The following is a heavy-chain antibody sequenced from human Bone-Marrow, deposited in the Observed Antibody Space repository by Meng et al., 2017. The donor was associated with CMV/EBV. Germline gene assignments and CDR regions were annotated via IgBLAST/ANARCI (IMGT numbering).Heavy chain of an antibody. J-gene: IGHJ4*02. V-gene: IGHV3-30-3*01. Sequence: GESLKISCAASGFTFSSYEMNWVRQAPGKGLEWVAVISYDGGNKYYTDSVKGRFTISRDNSKNTLYLQMNSLRPEDTAVYYCARITLTNRVGGYFDPWGQGTLVTVSS. CDR2: ISYDGGNK. CDR1: GFTFSSYE. CDR3: ARITLTNRVGGYFDP. D-gene: IGHD1-26*01.